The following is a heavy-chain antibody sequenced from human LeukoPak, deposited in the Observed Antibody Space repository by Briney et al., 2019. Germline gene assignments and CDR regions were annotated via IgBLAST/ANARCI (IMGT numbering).Heavy chain of an antibody. V-gene: IGHV3-9*01. J-gene: IGHJ4*02. Sequence: GGSLRLSCAASGFTFDDYAMHWVRQAPGKGLEWVSGISWNSGSIGYADSVKGRFTISRDNAKNSLYLQMNSLRAEDTALYYCAKAQTWNQRLGWSFDYWGQGTLVTVSS. CDR2: ISWNSGSI. D-gene: IGHD1-1*01. CDR3: AKAQTWNQRLGWSFDY. CDR1: GFTFDDYA.